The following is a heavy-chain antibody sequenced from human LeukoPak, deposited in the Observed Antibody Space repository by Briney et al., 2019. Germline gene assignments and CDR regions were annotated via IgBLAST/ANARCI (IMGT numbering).Heavy chain of an antibody. V-gene: IGHV4-34*01. Sequence: SETLSLTCTVYGGSFSDYYWSWIRQPPGKGLEWIGEINHSGSTNQNPSLKSRVTISVDTSKNQFSLKLTSVTAADTAVYYCAITYCGGDCSDAFDIWGQGAMVTVSS. CDR1: GGSFSDYY. J-gene: IGHJ3*02. CDR3: AITYCGGDCSDAFDI. CDR2: INHSGST. D-gene: IGHD2-21*02.